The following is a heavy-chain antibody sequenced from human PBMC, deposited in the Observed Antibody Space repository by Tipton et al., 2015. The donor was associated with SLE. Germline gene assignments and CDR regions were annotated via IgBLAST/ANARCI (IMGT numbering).Heavy chain of an antibody. CDR3: ASGDFGDYVFES. CDR2: ICTSGST. D-gene: IGHD4-17*01. J-gene: IGHJ4*02. V-gene: IGHV4-61*02. CDR1: GGSISSGSYY. Sequence: TLSLTCTVSGGSISSGSYYWSWIRQPAGKGLEWIGRICTSGSTNYNPSLKSRVTILVDKSKNQLSLKLSSVTAADTAVYYCASGDFGDYVFESWGQGTLVTVSS.